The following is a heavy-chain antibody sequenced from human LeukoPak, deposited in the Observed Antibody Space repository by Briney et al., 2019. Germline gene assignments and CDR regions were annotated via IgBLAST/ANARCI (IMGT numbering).Heavy chain of an antibody. D-gene: IGHD5-24*01. J-gene: IGHJ4*02. CDR2: IYHSGST. V-gene: IGHV4-38-2*01. CDR1: GYSISSGYY. CDR3: ARQISGWLQSSLDY. Sequence: SETLSPTCAVSGYSISSGYYWGWVRQPPGKGLEWVGSIYHSGSTSYNPSLKSRVTISVDTSKNHFSLNLSSVTAADTAVYYCARQISGWLQSSLDYWGQGTLVTVSS.